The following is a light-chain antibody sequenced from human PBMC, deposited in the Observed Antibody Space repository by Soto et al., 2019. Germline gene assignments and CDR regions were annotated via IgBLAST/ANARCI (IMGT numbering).Light chain of an antibody. Sequence: EIVLTQSPGTLSLSPGESATLSCRASQSIRSNYVAWYQQKPGQGHRLLIYGSYNRATGIQDRFSGSGSGTDFTLTIRRLEPEDFAVYYCKQYGSSPRTVGQGTKVEIK. CDR1: QSIRSNY. CDR3: KQYGSSPRT. V-gene: IGKV3-20*01. J-gene: IGKJ1*01. CDR2: GSY.